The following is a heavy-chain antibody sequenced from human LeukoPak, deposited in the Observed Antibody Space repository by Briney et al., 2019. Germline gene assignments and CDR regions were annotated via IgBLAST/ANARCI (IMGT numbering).Heavy chain of an antibody. CDR1: GFTFSSYA. V-gene: IGHV3-23*01. D-gene: IGHD3-3*01. Sequence: GGSLRLSCAASGFTFSSYAMGWVRQAPGKGLEWVSAISGSGGSTYYADSVKGRFTISRDNSKNTLYLQMNSLGAEDTAVYYCAKDRAIFGVVIMDTYYFDYWGQGTLVTVSS. CDR2: ISGSGGST. CDR3: AKDRAIFGVVIMDTYYFDY. J-gene: IGHJ4*02.